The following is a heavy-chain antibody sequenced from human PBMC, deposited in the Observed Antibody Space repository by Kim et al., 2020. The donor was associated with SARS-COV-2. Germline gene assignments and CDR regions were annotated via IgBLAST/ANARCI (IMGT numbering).Heavy chain of an antibody. Sequence: SETLSLTCTVSGGSISSSSDYWGWIRQPPGKGLEWIGCIYYSGRTYYNPSLKSRVTISVDTSKNQFSLTLISVTAADTAVYYCAGEEEQVVSWGFAPWG. J-gene: IGHJ5*02. V-gene: IGHV4-39*02. CDR1: GGSISSSSDY. CDR3: AGEEEQVVSWGFAP. D-gene: IGHD6-13*01. CDR2: IYYSGRT.